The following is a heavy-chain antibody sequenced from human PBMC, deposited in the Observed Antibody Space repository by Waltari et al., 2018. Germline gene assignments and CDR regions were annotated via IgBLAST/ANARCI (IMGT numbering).Heavy chain of an antibody. CDR3: AREATHSYYYFLDV. Sequence: QVQLVQSGAEVKKPGASVKVSCEASGYTFTGRYLHWVRQAPGQGLEWMGRIKPNSGVTDYAQKFQDRVTMTRDTSSSTAYMELSGLRSDDMAVYYCAREATHSYYYFLDVWGKGTTVTVSS. CDR1: GYTFTGRY. CDR2: IKPNSGVT. V-gene: IGHV1-2*06. J-gene: IGHJ6*03.